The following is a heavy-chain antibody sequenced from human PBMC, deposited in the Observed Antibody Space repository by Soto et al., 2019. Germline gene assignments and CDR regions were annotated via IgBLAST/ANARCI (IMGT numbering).Heavy chain of an antibody. Sequence: QIQLVESGGDVVQPGKSLRLSCAASGFNFGFFGMHWVRQAPGKWLEWVAFISGDGINTQYADSVRGRFTLSRDYSRKTMYLQMDSLRDEDTALYYCAIGNLSFDFDSWGLGTLVTVSS. D-gene: IGHD1-26*01. J-gene: IGHJ4*02. CDR3: AIGNLSFDFDS. CDR1: GFNFGFFG. V-gene: IGHV3-30*03. CDR2: ISGDGINT.